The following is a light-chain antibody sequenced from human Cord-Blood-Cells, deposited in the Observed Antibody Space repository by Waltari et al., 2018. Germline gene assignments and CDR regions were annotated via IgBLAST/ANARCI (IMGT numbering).Light chain of an antibody. CDR3: CSYAGSYV. CDR1: SSDVGSYNL. CDR2: EGS. Sequence: QSALTQPASVSGSPGQSITISCTGTSSDVGSYNLVPWYQQHPGRAPKLMIYEGSKRPSGVSNRFSGSKSGNTASLTSAGLQAEDEADYYCCSYAGSYVFGTGTKVTVL. J-gene: IGLJ1*01. V-gene: IGLV2-23*01.